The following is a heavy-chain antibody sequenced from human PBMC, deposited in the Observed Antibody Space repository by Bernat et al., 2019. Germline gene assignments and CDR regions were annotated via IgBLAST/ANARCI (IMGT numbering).Heavy chain of an antibody. D-gene: IGHD4-17*01. CDR3: ARDPDGDYSGAFDI. CDR2: ISYDGSNK. V-gene: IGHV3-30-3*01. Sequence: VQLLESGGGLVQPGGSLRLSCAASGFTFSSYAMSWVRQAPGKGLEGVAVISYDGSNKYYADSVKGRFTISRDNSKNTLYLQMNSLGAEDTAVYYCARDPDGDYSGAFDIWGQGTMVTVSS. J-gene: IGHJ3*02. CDR1: GFTFSSYA.